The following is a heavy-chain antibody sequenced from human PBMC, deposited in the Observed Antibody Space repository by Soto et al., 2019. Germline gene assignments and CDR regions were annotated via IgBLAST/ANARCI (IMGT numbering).Heavy chain of an antibody. Sequence: QVQLQESGPGLVKPSQTLSLTCTVSGGSISSGGYYWSWIRQHPGKGLEWIGHIYYSGSTYYNPSLKSRVTISVDTSKNQFSLKLSSVTAADTAVYFCARLRYCSSTSCHRFDPWVQGTLVIVSS. CDR1: GGSISSGGYY. D-gene: IGHD2-2*02. CDR2: IYYSGST. J-gene: IGHJ5*02. V-gene: IGHV4-31*03. CDR3: ARLRYCSSTSCHRFDP.